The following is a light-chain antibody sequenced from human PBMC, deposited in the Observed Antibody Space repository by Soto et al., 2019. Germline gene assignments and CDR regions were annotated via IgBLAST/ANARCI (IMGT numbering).Light chain of an antibody. CDR2: GNS. V-gene: IGLV1-40*01. CDR3: QSYDRSLSGSV. J-gene: IGLJ2*01. Sequence: QSVLTQPPSVSGAPGQRVTISCTGSNSNIGATYHVHWYQQLPGTAPKLLIYGNSNRPSGVPDRFSGSKSGTSASLAITGLQAEDEADYYCQSYDRSLSGSVFGGGTKLTVL. CDR1: NSNIGATYH.